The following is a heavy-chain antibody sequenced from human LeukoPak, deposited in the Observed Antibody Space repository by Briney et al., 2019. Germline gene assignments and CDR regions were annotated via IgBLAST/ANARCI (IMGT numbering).Heavy chain of an antibody. CDR3: ARHQSGSYPVFDY. CDR2: IYYSGST. D-gene: IGHD1-26*01. V-gene: IGHV4-59*08. J-gene: IGHJ4*01. CDR1: GGSISSYY. Sequence: PSETLSLTCTVSGGSISSYYWSWIRQPPGKGLEWTGYIYYSGSTNYNPSLKSRVTISVDTSKNQFSLKLSSVTAADTAVYYCARHQSGSYPVFDYWGHGTLVTVSS.